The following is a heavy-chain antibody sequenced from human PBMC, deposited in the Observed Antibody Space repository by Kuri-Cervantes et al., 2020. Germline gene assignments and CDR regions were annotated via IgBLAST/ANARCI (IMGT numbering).Heavy chain of an antibody. CDR2: ICWNSGSI. CDR1: GFTFDDYA. J-gene: IGHJ6*02. D-gene: IGHD6-13*01. V-gene: IGHV3-9*01. Sequence: LSLTCAASGFTFDDYAMHWVRQAPGKGLEWVSGICWNSGSIGYADSVKGRFTISRDNAKNSLYLQMNSLRAEDTALYYCAKDISSSPYYYGMDVWGHGTTVTVSS. CDR3: AKDISSSPYYYGMDV.